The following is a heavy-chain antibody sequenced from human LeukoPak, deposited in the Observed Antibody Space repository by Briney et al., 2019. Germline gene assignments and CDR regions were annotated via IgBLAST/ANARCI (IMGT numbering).Heavy chain of an antibody. CDR3: ARQVYYYYYYMDV. Sequence: PSETLSLTCAVSGYSISSGYYWGWIRQPPGKGLEWIGSIYHSGSTYYNPSLKSRVIYSADTSRNQFSLKLSSVTAADTAVCYCARQVYYYYYYMDVWGKGTTVTVSS. V-gene: IGHV4-38-2*01. CDR1: GYSISSGYY. CDR2: IYHSGST. J-gene: IGHJ6*03.